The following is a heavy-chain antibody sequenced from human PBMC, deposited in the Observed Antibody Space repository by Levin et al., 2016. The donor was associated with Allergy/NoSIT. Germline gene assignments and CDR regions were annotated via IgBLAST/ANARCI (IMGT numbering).Heavy chain of an antibody. CDR2: ISSNGGST. D-gene: IGHD5-18*01. Sequence: VRQAPGKGLEYVSAISSNGGSTYYANSVKGRFTISRDNSKNTLYLQMGSLRAEDMAVYYCARDGRGYSYESWGQGTLVTVSS. J-gene: IGHJ4*02. V-gene: IGHV3-64*01. CDR3: ARDGRGYSYES.